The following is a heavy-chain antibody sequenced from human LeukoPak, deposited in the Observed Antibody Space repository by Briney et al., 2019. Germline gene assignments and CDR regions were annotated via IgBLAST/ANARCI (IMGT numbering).Heavy chain of an antibody. J-gene: IGHJ3*02. CDR1: GFTFSSYE. D-gene: IGHD2-15*01. V-gene: IGHV3-48*03. CDR2: ISSSGSTI. CDR3: ARSFRRSNAFDI. Sequence: GGSLRLXCAASGFTFSSYEMNWVRQAPGKGLEWVSYISSSGSTIYYADSVKGRFTISRDNAKNSLYLQMNSLRAEDTAVYYCARSFRRSNAFDIWGQGTMVTVSS.